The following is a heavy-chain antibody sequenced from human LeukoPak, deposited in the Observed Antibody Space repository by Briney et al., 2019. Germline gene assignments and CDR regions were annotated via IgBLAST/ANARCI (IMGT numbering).Heavy chain of an antibody. CDR1: GFTFSSYE. CDR2: ISSSGSTI. J-gene: IGHJ6*03. CDR3: ARDSYYYMDV. V-gene: IGHV3-48*03. Sequence: QTGGSLRLSCAASGFTFSSYEMNWVRQAPGKGLEWVSYISSSGSTIYYADSVKGRFTISRDNAKNSLYLQMNSLRAEDTAVYYCARDSYYYMDVWGKGTTVTISS.